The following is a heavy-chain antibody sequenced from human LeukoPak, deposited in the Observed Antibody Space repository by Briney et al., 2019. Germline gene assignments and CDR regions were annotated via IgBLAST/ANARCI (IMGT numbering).Heavy chain of an antibody. V-gene: IGHV3-74*01. CDR2: INTDGSST. D-gene: IGHD1-14*01. Sequence: PGRSLRLSCVASGFSFSSYWMHWVRQVPGKGLVWVSRINTDGSSTNYADSVKGRFTISRDNAKNTLYLQMNSLRAEDTAVYSCARDSYTGFDYWGQGTLVTVS. CDR3: ARDSYTGFDY. J-gene: IGHJ4*02. CDR1: GFSFSSYW.